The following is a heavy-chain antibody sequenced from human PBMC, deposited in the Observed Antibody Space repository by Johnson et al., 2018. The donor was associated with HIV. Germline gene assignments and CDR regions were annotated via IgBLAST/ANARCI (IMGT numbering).Heavy chain of an antibody. CDR3: AKDMSVGASPVAFDI. CDR1: GFTFDDYA. D-gene: IGHD1-26*01. Sequence: VQLVESGGGLVKPGGSLRLSCAASGFTFDDYAMHWVRQAPGKGLEWVSGISWNSGSIGYADSVKGRFTISRDKAKNSLYLQMNSLGAEDTALYYCAKDMSVGASPVAFDIWGQGTMVTVSS. J-gene: IGHJ3*02. V-gene: IGHV3-9*01. CDR2: ISWNSGSI.